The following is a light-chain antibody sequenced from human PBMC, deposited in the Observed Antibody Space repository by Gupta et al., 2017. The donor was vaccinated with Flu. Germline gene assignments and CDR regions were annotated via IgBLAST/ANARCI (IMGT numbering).Light chain of an antibody. CDR2: GAS. Sequence: VMTQSPATLSVSPGETATLSCRASRNIDSDLAWYQHKPGQAPRLLIHGASSRATGIPARFSGSGSGTQYTLTINGLQSEDLAVYICQQYNSGPPFTFGPGTRVEIK. CDR1: RNIDSD. J-gene: IGKJ3*01. V-gene: IGKV3-15*01. CDR3: QQYNSGPPFT.